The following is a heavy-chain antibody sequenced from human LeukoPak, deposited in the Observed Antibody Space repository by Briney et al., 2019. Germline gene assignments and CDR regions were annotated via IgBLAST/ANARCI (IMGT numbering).Heavy chain of an antibody. V-gene: IGHV5-51*01. CDR1: GYSFSTYS. J-gene: IGHJ5*02. CDR2: IFPGTSEV. CDR3: ARYTGRPQAGWFDP. Sequence: PGESLKISCKDSGYSFSTYSVGWVRQMPGKGLEYMGIIFPGTSEVRYSPAFQGQVTISADKSLSSAYLQWTSLKGSDSAMYYCARYTGRPQAGWFDPWGQGTLVTVSS. D-gene: IGHD2-2*02.